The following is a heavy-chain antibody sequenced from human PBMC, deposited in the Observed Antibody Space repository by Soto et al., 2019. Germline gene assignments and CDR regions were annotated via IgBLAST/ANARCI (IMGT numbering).Heavy chain of an antibody. CDR1: GFTFRSYG. CDR2: ISYDGSNE. Sequence: PGGSLRLSCGGSGFTFRSYGMHWVRQAPGKGLEWVAVISYDGSNELYADSVKGRFTISRDNSENTLYLQMNSLRAEDTAVYYCAKEGIPRYCSGGSCQPIQAYWGQGTLVTVSS. CDR3: AKEGIPRYCSGGSCQPIQAY. V-gene: IGHV3-30*18. J-gene: IGHJ4*02. D-gene: IGHD2-15*01.